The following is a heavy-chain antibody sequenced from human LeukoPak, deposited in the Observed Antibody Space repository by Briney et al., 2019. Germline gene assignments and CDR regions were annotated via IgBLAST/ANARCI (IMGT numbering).Heavy chain of an antibody. V-gene: IGHV4-61*02. Sequence: PSETLSLTCIVSGGSISRGSYYWNWIRQPAGKGLEWMGRIYNSGSTNYNPSLKSRVSISTDMSKNQVSLTLNSVTAADTAVYYCARVGFYEGWFDPWGQGTLVTVSS. D-gene: IGHD5/OR15-5a*01. CDR1: GGSISRGSYY. CDR2: IYNSGST. CDR3: ARVGFYEGWFDP. J-gene: IGHJ5*02.